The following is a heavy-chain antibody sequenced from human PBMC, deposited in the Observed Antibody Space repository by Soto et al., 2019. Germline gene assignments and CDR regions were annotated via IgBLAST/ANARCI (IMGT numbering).Heavy chain of an antibody. CDR1: GLTFSSYA. CDR3: AKDQRTAVAGTPRDAFDI. V-gene: IGHV3-23*01. CDR2: ISGSGGST. D-gene: IGHD6-19*01. J-gene: IGHJ3*02. Sequence: PGGSLRLSCAASGLTFSSYAMSWVRQAPGKGLEWVSAISGSGGSTYYADSVKGRFTISRDNSKNTLYLQMNSLRAEDTAVYYCAKDQRTAVAGTPRDAFDIWGQGTMVTVSS.